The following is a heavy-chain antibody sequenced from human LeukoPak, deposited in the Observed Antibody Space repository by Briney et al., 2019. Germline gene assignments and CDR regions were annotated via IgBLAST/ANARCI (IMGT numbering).Heavy chain of an antibody. CDR3: AREGRPEWLGLDY. V-gene: IGHV4-61*02. Sequence: SQTLSLTCTVSGGSISSGSYYWSWIRQPAGKGLEWIGRIYTSGSTNYNPSLKSRVTISVDTSKNQFSLKLSSVTAADTAVYYCAREGRPEWLGLDYWGQGTLVTVSS. CDR2: IYTSGST. J-gene: IGHJ4*02. D-gene: IGHD3-3*01. CDR1: GGSISSGSYY.